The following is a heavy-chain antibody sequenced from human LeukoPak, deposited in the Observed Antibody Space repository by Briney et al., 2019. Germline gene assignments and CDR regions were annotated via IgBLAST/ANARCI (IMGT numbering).Heavy chain of an antibody. J-gene: IGHJ4*02. CDR2: IWYDGTNK. CDR1: GFTFSSYG. CDR3: APGGPGYYFDY. D-gene: IGHD3-10*01. Sequence: PGGSLRLSCAASGFTFSSYGMHWVRQAPGKGLEWVSVIWYDGTNKYYADSVKGRFTISRDNSKNTLYLQMNSLRAEDTAVYYCAPGGPGYYFDYWGQGTLVTVSS. V-gene: IGHV3-33*01.